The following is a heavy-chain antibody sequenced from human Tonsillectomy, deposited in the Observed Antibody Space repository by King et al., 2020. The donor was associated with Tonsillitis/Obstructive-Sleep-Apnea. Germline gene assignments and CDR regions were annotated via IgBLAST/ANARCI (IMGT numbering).Heavy chain of an antibody. CDR1: GGTFSSYD. J-gene: IGHJ6*03. CDR2: IIPIFGTA. V-gene: IGHV1-69*01. Sequence: LVQSGAEVKKPGSSVKLSCKASGGTFSSYDISWVRQAPGQGLEWMGGIIPIFGTATYAQKFQGRVTITADESTSTAYMELSSLRSEDTAVYYCARSVPTIDYYYYHYMDVWGKGTTVTVSS. CDR3: ARSVPTIDYYYYHYMDV. D-gene: IGHD5-12*01.